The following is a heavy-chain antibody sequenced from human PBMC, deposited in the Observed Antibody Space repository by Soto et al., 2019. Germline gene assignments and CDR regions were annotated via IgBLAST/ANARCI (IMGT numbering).Heavy chain of an antibody. CDR2: IKSKTDGGTT. D-gene: IGHD3-3*01. CDR3: TTIFCVVISLPRVCFVP. CDR1: GFTFSNTC. J-gene: IGHJ5*02. V-gene: IGHV3-15*01. Sequence: GGSLRLSCAASGFTFSNTCMSWVRQAPGKGMEWVGRIKSKTDGGTTDYAAPVKGRFTISRDDSKNTLYLQINSLKTEDTAENSFTTIFCVVISLPRVCFVPWGHG.